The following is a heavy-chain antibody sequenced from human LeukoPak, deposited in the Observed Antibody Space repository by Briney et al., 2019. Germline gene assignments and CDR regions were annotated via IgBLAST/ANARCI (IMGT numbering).Heavy chain of an antibody. CDR3: ARDSFNIIVVPAAI. Sequence: PGGSLRLSCAATGFTFSSYSMNWVRQAPGKGLEWVSSISSSSSYIYYADSVKGRFTISRDNAKNSLYLQMNSLRAEDTAVYYCARDSFNIIVVPAAIWGQGTLVTVSS. J-gene: IGHJ4*02. D-gene: IGHD2-2*01. V-gene: IGHV3-21*01. CDR2: ISSSSSYI. CDR1: GFTFSSYS.